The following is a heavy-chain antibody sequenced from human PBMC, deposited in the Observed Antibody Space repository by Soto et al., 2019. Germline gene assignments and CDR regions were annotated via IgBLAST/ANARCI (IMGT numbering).Heavy chain of an antibody. CDR1: GGTFSSHT. CDR3: AREYSGYDWAFDY. V-gene: IGHV1-69*02. Sequence: SVKVSCKASGGTFSSHTISWVRQAPGQGLEWMGRMIPILGIANYAQKFQGRVTITADKSTSTAYMELSSLRSEDTAVYYCAREYSGYDWAFDYWGQGTLVTVSS. J-gene: IGHJ4*02. CDR2: MIPILGIA. D-gene: IGHD5-12*01.